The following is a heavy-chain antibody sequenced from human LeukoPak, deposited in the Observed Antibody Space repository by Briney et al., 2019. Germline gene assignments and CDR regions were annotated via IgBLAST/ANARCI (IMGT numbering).Heavy chain of an antibody. CDR3: ARDRGLRYFDWLLTDAFDI. D-gene: IGHD3-9*01. Sequence: SETLSLTCTVSGGSISSYYWSWIRQPPGKGLEWIGYIYYSGSTNYNPSLKSRVTISVDTSKNQFSLKLSSVTAADTAVYYCARDRGLRYFDWLLTDAFDIWGQGAMVTVSS. CDR1: GGSISSYY. J-gene: IGHJ3*02. CDR2: IYYSGST. V-gene: IGHV4-59*01.